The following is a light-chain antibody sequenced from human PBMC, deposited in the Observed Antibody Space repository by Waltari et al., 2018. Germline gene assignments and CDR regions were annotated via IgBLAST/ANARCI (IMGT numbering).Light chain of an antibody. J-gene: IGLJ3*02. CDR1: TLPKEY. Sequence: SYGLTQAPSVSVSPGQTARITSSGDTLPKEYAYWYQQKPGQAPVLVIYKDSERPSGIPERFSGSRAGTTVALTINGVQAEDEAEYYCQSSDSSGSYVLFGGGTKLTVL. V-gene: IGLV3-25*03. CDR3: QSSDSSGSYVL. CDR2: KDS.